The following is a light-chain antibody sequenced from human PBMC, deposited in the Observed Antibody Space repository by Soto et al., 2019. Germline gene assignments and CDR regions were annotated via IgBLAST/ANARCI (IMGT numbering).Light chain of an antibody. V-gene: IGLV2-23*03. J-gene: IGLJ2*01. CDR2: EGS. CDR1: SSDVGAYNF. CDR3: CSYAGSSTFVV. Sequence: QSALTQPASVSGSPGQSITISCTGTSSDVGAYNFVSWHQQHPGKAPKLMIYEGSKRPSGVSNRFSGSKSGNTASLTISGLQAEDEADYYCCSYAGSSTFVVFGGGTKLTVL.